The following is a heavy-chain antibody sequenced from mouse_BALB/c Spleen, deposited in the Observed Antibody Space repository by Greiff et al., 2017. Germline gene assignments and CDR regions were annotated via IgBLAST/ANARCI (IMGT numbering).Heavy chain of an antibody. CDR1: GFNIKDTY. V-gene: IGHV14-3*02. J-gene: IGHJ3*01. CDR3: ASIYYGNYVFAY. CDR2: IDPANGNT. Sequence: EVQLQQSGAELVRSGASVKLSCTASGFNIKDTYMHWVKQRPEQGLEWIGRIDPANGNTKYDPKFQGKATITADTSSNTAYLQLSSLTSEDTAVYYCASIYYGNYVFAYWGQGTLVTVSA. D-gene: IGHD2-1*01.